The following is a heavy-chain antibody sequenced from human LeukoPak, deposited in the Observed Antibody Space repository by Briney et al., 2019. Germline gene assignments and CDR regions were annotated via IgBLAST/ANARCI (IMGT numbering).Heavy chain of an antibody. Sequence: PGGSLRLSCAASGFTFSSYSMNWVRQAPGEGLEWVSAISSSSSYIYYADSVKGRFTVSRDNAKNSLYLQMNSLRAEDTAVYYCARGGLGLGGVTDAFHIWGQGTMVTVSS. CDR3: ARGGLGLGGVTDAFHI. CDR1: GFTFSSYS. CDR2: ISSSSSYI. D-gene: IGHD3-16*01. J-gene: IGHJ3*02. V-gene: IGHV3-21*01.